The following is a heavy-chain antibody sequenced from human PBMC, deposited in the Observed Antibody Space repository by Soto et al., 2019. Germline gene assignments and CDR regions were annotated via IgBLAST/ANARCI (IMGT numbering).Heavy chain of an antibody. CDR2: ISSSGSTT. J-gene: IGHJ6*03. CDR1: GFTFSSYS. CDR3: AKGGSRIAAATSGVYYYYYMDV. V-gene: IGHV3-48*01. Sequence: GGSLRLSCAASGFTFSSYSMNWVRQAPGKGLEWVSYISSSGSTTYYADSVKGRFTISRDNAKNTLYLQMNSLRAEDTAVYYCAKGGSRIAAATSGVYYYYYMDVWGKGTTVTVSS. D-gene: IGHD6-13*01.